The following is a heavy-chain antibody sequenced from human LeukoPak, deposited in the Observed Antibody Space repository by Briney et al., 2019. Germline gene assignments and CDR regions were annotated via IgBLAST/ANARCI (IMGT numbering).Heavy chain of an antibody. D-gene: IGHD3-22*01. CDR2: ISYDGSDK. CDR3: ARDLFSYYYDSSGLGPLDY. CDR1: GFTFSNAW. Sequence: GGSLRLSCAASGFTFSNAWMSWVRQAPGKGLEWVAVISYDGSDKYYADSVKGRFTTSRDNSKNTLYLQMNSLRAEDTAVYYCARDLFSYYYDSSGLGPLDYWGQGTLVTVSS. V-gene: IGHV3-30-3*01. J-gene: IGHJ4*02.